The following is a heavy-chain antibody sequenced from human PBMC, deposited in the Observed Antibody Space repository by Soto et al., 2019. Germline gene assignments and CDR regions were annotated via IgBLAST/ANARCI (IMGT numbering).Heavy chain of an antibody. D-gene: IGHD3-3*01. V-gene: IGHV4-34*01. CDR1: GGSFSGYY. CDR2: INHSGST. CDR3: ARGQVRFLEWLSQNNWFDP. J-gene: IGHJ5*02. Sequence: PSETLSLTCAVYGGSFSGYYWSWIRQPPGKGLEWIGEINHSGSTNYNPSLKSRVTISVDTSKNQFSLKLSSVTAADTAVYYCARGQVRFLEWLSQNNWFDPWGQGTLVTVSS.